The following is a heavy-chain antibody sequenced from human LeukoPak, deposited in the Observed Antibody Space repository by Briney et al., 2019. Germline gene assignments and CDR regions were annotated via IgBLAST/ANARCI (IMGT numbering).Heavy chain of an antibody. CDR2: IIFDGRIE. J-gene: IGHJ4*02. V-gene: IGHV3-30*04. CDR3: ATDGYNFDY. CDR1: GFAFDNYA. D-gene: IGHD5-24*01. Sequence: GRSLRLSCAASGFAFDNYAMHWVRQAPGKGLDWVAGIIFDGRIEYYADSAKGRFTISRDNSRNTLYLHMNSLRAEDTAVYYCATDGYNFDYWGQGTLVTVSS.